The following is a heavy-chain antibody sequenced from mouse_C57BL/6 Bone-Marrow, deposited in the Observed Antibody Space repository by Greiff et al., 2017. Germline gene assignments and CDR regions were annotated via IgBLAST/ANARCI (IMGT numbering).Heavy chain of an antibody. D-gene: IGHD2-12*01. V-gene: IGHV1-26*01. CDR1: GYTFTDYY. CDR2: INPHNGGS. Sequence: EVQLQQSGPELVKPGASVKISCKASGYTFTDYYMTWVKRSHGKSLEWIGDINPHNGGSTYNQKFRDKATLTVDKSSSTAYMELRSRTSEDSAVYYCAREDDGSPWYVEVWGTGTTVTGAS. J-gene: IGHJ1*03. CDR3: AREDDGSPWYVEV.